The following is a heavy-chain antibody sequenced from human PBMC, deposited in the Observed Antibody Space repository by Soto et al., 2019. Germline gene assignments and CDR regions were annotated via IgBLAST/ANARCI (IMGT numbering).Heavy chain of an antibody. CDR1: GGSISSSSYY. Sequence: SETLSLTCTVSGGSISSSSYYWGWIRQPPGKGLEWIGSIYYSGSTYYNPSLKSRVTISVDTSKNQFSLKLSSVTAADTAVYYCARWWLPLRDAFDIWGQGTMVTVSS. CDR3: ARWWLPLRDAFDI. D-gene: IGHD2-15*01. CDR2: IYYSGST. V-gene: IGHV4-39*01. J-gene: IGHJ3*02.